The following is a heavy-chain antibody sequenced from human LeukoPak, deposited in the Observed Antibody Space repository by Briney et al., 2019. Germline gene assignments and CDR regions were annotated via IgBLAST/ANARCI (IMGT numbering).Heavy chain of an antibody. D-gene: IGHD3-10*01. V-gene: IGHV1-46*01. CDR1: GYTFTSYY. J-gene: IGHJ3*02. CDR3: ARANTLLWFGENNAFDI. Sequence: GASVTVSCKASGYTFTSYYMHWVRQAPGQGLEWMGIINPSGGSTSYAQKFQGRVTMTRDTSTSTVYMELSSLRSEDTAVYYCARANTLLWFGENNAFDIWGQGTMVTVSS. CDR2: INPSGGST.